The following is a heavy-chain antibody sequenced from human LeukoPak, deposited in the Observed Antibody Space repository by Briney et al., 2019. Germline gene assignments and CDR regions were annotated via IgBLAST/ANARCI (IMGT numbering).Heavy chain of an antibody. V-gene: IGHV4-30-2*01. CDR2: IYHSGST. Sequence: SQTLSLTCTVSGGSISSGGYYWSWIRQPPGKGLEWIGYIYHSGSTYYNPSLKSRVTISVDRSKNQFSLKLSSVTAADTAVYYCAGTIRRRSSLQVDYWGQGTLVTVSS. CDR1: GGSISSGGYY. CDR3: AGTIRRRSSLQVDY. J-gene: IGHJ4*02. D-gene: IGHD2-2*02.